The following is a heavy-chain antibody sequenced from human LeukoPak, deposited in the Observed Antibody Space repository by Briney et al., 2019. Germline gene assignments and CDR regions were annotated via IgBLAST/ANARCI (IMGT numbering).Heavy chain of an antibody. CDR2: ISGSGGDT. D-gene: IGHD4-17*01. V-gene: IGHV3-23*01. Sequence: GGSLGLSCAASGFTFSSYAMSWVRQAPGKGLEWVSAISGSGGDTYYAESVKGRFTISRDNSKNTLYLQMNSLRAEDTALYYCAKNRNGDYAQYFEYWGQGTLVTVSS. CDR3: AKNRNGDYAQYFEY. CDR1: GFTFSSYA. J-gene: IGHJ4*02.